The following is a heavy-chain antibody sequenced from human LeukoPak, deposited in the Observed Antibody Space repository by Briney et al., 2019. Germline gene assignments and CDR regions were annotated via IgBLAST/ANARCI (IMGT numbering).Heavy chain of an antibody. CDR3: GGRWRGTIDY. CDR2: IYSTGTT. V-gene: IGHV4-4*09. J-gene: IGHJ4*02. D-gene: IGHD5-24*01. CDR1: GTYVSGFY. Sequence: SETLSLTCTVSGTYVSGFYWSWIRQPPGKGLEGIGFIYSTGTTSYNSSLQGRVTISVDTSRNQFSLKLKSVVAADTAIYYCGGRWRGTIDYWGQGTLVAVSS.